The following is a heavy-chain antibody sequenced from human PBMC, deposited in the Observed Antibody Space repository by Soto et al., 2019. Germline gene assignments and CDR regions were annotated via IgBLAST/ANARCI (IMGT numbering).Heavy chain of an antibody. CDR1: GFTFSSYD. CDR2: ICTAGDT. V-gene: IGHV3-13*01. D-gene: IGHD6-13*01. J-gene: IGHJ4*02. Sequence: EVQLVASGGGLVQPGGSLRLSCAASGFTFSSYDMHWVRQATGKGLGWVSAICTAGDTSYPGSVKSRFTISRENAKNSLYLQMNSLRAGDTAVYYCARAIAAAGTGIDYWGQGSPVTVSS. CDR3: ARAIAAAGTGIDY.